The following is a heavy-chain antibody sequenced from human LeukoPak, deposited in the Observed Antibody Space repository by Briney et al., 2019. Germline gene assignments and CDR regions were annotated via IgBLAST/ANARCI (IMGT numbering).Heavy chain of an antibody. CDR2: IIPIFGTA. CDR3: ARGPITMVRGVISHSDY. Sequence: GASVKVSCKASGGTFSSYATSWVRQAPGQGLEWMGGIIPIFGTANYAQKFQGRVTITADESTSTAYMELSSLRSEDTAVYYCARGPITMVRGVISHSDYWGQGTLVTVSS. CDR1: GGTFSSYA. V-gene: IGHV1-69*01. J-gene: IGHJ4*02. D-gene: IGHD3-10*01.